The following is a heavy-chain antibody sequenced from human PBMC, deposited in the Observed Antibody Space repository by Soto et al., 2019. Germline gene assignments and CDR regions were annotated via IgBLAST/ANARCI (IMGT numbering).Heavy chain of an antibody. CDR1: GFTFSSYS. V-gene: IGHV3-21*01. CDR2: INSSSSYI. D-gene: IGHD6-6*01. CDR3: ARIQLGYDAFVI. J-gene: IGHJ3*02. Sequence: EVQLVESGGGLVKPGGSLRLSCADSGFTFSSYSMNWVRQAPGKGLEWVASINSSSSYIYYAGSVKGRFSISRDNAKHSLYLQMHSLRAEDTAVYCCARIQLGYDAFVIWRQGTMVTFSS.